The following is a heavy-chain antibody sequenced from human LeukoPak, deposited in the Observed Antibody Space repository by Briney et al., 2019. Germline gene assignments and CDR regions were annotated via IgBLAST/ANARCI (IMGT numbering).Heavy chain of an antibody. J-gene: IGHJ4*02. V-gene: IGHV3-15*01. CDR3: TTDRSLGKAGYGSGDFDY. CDR2: IKSKTDGGTT. CDR1: GFTFSNAW. D-gene: IGHD3-10*01. Sequence: PGGSLRLSCAASGFTFSNAWMSWVRQAPGKGLEWVGRIKSKTDGGTTDYAAPVKGRFTISRDDSKNTLYLQMNSLKTEDTAVYYCTTDRSLGKAGYGSGDFDYWGQGTLVTVSS.